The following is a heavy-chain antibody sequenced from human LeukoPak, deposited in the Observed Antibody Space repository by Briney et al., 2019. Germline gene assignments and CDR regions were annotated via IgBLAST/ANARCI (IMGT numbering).Heavy chain of an antibody. Sequence: PGGSLRLSCAASGFTFSTSAMDWVRQAPGKGLEWVAFMQNDGNTKNYADSVKGRFTISRDISKNTVYLQMNSLRAEDTAVYYCARGPYASGSYGRRGWVHYMDVWGKGTTVTISS. CDR2: MQNDGNTK. V-gene: IGHV3-30*02. D-gene: IGHD3-10*01. J-gene: IGHJ6*03. CDR3: ARGPYASGSYGRRGWVHYMDV. CDR1: GFTFSTSA.